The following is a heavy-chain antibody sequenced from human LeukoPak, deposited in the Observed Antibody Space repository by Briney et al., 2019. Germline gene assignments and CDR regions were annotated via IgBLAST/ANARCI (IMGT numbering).Heavy chain of an antibody. CDR1: GGSISSGGYY. J-gene: IGHJ4*02. CDR2: IYHSGST. CDR3: ARGVLIGNSYGSGSYSFDY. D-gene: IGHD3-10*01. V-gene: IGHV4-30-2*01. Sequence: SETLSLTCTVSGGSISSGGYYWSWIRQPPGKGLEWIGYIYHSGSTYYNPSLESRVTISVDRSKNQFSLKLSSVTAADTAVYYCARGVLIGNSYGSGSYSFDYWGQGTLVTVSS.